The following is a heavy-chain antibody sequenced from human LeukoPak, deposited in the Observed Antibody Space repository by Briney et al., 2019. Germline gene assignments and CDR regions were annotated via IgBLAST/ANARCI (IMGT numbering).Heavy chain of an antibody. J-gene: IGHJ4*02. Sequence: GGSLRLSCAVSGITLSNYGMSWVRQAPGKGLEWVACISDSGGSTSYADSVKGRFTISRDNPKNTLYLQMNSLRAEDTAVYFCAKRGVVIRVILVGFHKAAYYFDSWGQGALVTVSS. D-gene: IGHD3-22*01. CDR2: ISDSGGST. CDR1: GITLSNYG. CDR3: AKRGVVIRVILVGFHKAAYYFDS. V-gene: IGHV3-23*01.